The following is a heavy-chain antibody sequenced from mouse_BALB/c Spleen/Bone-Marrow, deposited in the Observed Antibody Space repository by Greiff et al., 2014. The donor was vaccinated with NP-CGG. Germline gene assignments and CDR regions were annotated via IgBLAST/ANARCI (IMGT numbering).Heavy chain of an antibody. J-gene: IGHJ2*01. CDR1: GYTFTSYV. V-gene: IGHV1-14*01. CDR3: AREGVDYFDY. Sequence: VQLQQSGPELVKPGASVKMSCKASGYTFTSYVIHWVKQKPGQGLEWIGYINPYNDATKFNERFKGKATLTSHKSSSTAYMVLSSLTSEDSAVYYCAREGVDYFDYWGQGTTLTVSS. CDR2: INPYNDAT.